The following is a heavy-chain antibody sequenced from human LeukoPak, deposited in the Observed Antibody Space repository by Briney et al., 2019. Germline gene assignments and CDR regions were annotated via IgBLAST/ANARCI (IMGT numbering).Heavy chain of an antibody. V-gene: IGHV5-51*01. Sequence: GESLKISCKGSGYSFTNYWIGWVRQMPGKGLEWMGIFYPGDSDTRYSPSFQGQVTMSGDKSISTAYLQWSSLKASDTAMYYCARRLGFDYDSSGYTSDYWGQGTLVTVSS. CDR3: ARRLGFDYDSSGYTSDY. CDR2: FYPGDSDT. CDR1: GYSFTNYW. J-gene: IGHJ4*02. D-gene: IGHD3-22*01.